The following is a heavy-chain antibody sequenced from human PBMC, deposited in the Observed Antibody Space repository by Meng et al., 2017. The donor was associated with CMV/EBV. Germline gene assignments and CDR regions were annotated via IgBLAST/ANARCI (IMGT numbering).Heavy chain of an antibody. CDR3: TRDWGDYDYVWGSD. CDR1: GFTFSSYG. J-gene: IGHJ4*02. V-gene: IGHV3-49*04. CDR2: IRSKGYGETT. D-gene: IGHD3-16*01. Sequence: GESLRLSCAASGFTFSSYGMHWVRQAPGKGLEWVGFIRSKGYGETTEYAASVKGRFTISRDDSTGIAYLQMNSLRTEDTAMYHCTRDWGDYDYVWGSDWGQGTLVTVSS.